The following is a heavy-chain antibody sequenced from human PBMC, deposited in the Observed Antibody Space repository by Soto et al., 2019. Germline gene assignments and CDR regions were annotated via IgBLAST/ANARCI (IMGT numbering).Heavy chain of an antibody. V-gene: IGHV4-34*01. CDR3: ARGPSVLLWFGATKRFDP. J-gene: IGHJ5*02. D-gene: IGHD3-10*01. CDR2: INNSGST. Sequence: SETLSLTCAVYGGSFSGYYWSWIRQPPGKGLEWIGEINNSGSTNYNPSLKSRVTISVDTSKNQFSLKLSSVTAADTAVYYCARGPSVLLWFGATKRFDPWGQGTLVTVSS. CDR1: GGSFSGYY.